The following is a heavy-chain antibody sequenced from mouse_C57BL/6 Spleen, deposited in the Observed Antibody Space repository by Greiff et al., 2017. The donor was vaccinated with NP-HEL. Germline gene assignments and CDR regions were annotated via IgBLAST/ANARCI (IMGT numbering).Heavy chain of an antibody. D-gene: IGHD1-2*01. CDR3: ARRLGYAMDY. V-gene: IGHV1-63*01. J-gene: IGHJ4*01. Sequence: VKLVESGAELVRPGTSVKMSCQASGYTFTNYWIGWAKRRPGHGLGWFGDIFPGGGYTNYNAKFKGKATLTADKSSSTAYMQFSSLTSEDSAISYCARRLGYAMDYWGQGTSLTVSS. CDR2: IFPGGGYT. CDR1: GYTFTNYW.